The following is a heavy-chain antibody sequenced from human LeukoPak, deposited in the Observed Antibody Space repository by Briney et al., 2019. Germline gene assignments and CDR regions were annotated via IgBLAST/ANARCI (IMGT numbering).Heavy chain of an antibody. CDR2: IKADGSEK. J-gene: IGHJ4*02. Sequence: GGSLTLSCEASESPFSSFWMSWVRQAPGKGLEWVADIKADGSEKRYVDSVKGRFTISRDNAKNSLYLQMNSLTAEDTAVYYCARAPWYGNSYANGGQGTLVTVSS. CDR3: ARAPWYGNSYAN. D-gene: IGHD3-16*01. V-gene: IGHV3-7*04. CDR1: ESPFSSFW.